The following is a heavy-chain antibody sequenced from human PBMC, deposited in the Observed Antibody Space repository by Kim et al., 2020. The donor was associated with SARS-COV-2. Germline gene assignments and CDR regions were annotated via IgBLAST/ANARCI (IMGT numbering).Heavy chain of an antibody. J-gene: IGHJ4*02. Sequence: QKFQGRATITADKSTSTAYMGLSSLRSEDTAVYYCARDGPYNQNPYYFDYWGQGTLVTVSS. V-gene: IGHV1-69*04. D-gene: IGHD1-1*01. CDR3: ARDGPYNQNPYYFDY.